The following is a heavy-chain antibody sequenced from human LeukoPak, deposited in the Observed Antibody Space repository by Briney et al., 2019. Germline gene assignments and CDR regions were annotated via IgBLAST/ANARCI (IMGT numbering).Heavy chain of an antibody. CDR2: IWYDGSNK. J-gene: IGHJ4*02. Sequence: QPGRSLRLSCAASGFTFSSYGMHWVRQAPGKGLEWVAVIWYDGSNKYYADSVKGRFTISRDNSKNTLYLQMNSLRAEDTAVYYCASGRWDIVLMVYAILDYWGQGTLVTVSS. CDR1: GFTFSSYG. D-gene: IGHD2-8*01. CDR3: ASGRWDIVLMVYAILDY. V-gene: IGHV3-33*01.